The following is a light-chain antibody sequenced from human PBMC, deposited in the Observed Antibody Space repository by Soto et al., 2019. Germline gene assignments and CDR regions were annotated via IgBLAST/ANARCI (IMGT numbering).Light chain of an antibody. CDR3: QQRYSTPIYT. CDR1: QSISSY. Sequence: DIQMTQSPASLSASVGDRVTITCRASQSISSYLNWYQQKPWKAPKILIYAASILQSEVPSRFSGSRSGTDLALTISSLQPEDYATYYCQQRYSTPIYTFGRGTKLEIK. J-gene: IGKJ2*01. V-gene: IGKV1-39*01. CDR2: AAS.